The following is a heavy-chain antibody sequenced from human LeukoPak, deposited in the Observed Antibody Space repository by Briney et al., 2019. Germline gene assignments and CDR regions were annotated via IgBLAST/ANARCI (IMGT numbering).Heavy chain of an antibody. Sequence: ASETLSLTCAVYGGSFSGYHRSWIRQPPGKGLEWIGEINHSGSTNYNPSLKSRVTISVDTSKNQFSLKLSSVTAADTAVYYCARVPRWYYDSSGYLMHYFDYWGQGTLVTVSS. V-gene: IGHV4-34*01. CDR2: INHSGST. CDR3: ARVPRWYYDSSGYLMHYFDY. J-gene: IGHJ4*02. D-gene: IGHD3-22*01. CDR1: GGSFSGYH.